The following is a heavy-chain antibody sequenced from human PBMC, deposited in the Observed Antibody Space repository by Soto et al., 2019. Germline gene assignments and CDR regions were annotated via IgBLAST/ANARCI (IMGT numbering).Heavy chain of an antibody. CDR1: GGTFSSYA. V-gene: IGHV1-69*01. CDR3: ARTSGYYYDSSGYRDAFDI. Sequence: QVQLVQSGAEGKKPGSSVKVSCKASGGTFSSYAISWVRQAPGQGLEWMGGIIPIFGTANYAQKFQGRVTITADESTSTAYMERSSLRSEDTAVYYCARTSGYYYDSSGYRDAFDIWGQGTMVTVSS. J-gene: IGHJ3*02. D-gene: IGHD3-22*01. CDR2: IIPIFGTA.